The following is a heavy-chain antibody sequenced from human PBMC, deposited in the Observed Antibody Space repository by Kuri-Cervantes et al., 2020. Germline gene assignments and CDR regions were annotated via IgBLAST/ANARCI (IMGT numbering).Heavy chain of an antibody. J-gene: IGHJ4*02. CDR2: ISYDGSNK. V-gene: IGHV3-30*01. Sequence: LSLTCAASGFTFSCYAMHWVRQAPGKGLEWVAVISYDGSNKYYADSVKGRFTISRDNSKNTLYLQMNSLRAEDTAVYYCAREDWLLGSWGQGTLVTVSS. D-gene: IGHD3/OR15-3a*01. CDR3: AREDWLLGS. CDR1: GFTFSCYA.